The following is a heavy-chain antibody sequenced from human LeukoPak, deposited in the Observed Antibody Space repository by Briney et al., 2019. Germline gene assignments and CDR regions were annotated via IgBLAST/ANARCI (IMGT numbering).Heavy chain of an antibody. CDR2: IYYSGST. Sequence: SETLSLTCTVSGGSISSSSYYWGWIRQTPGKGLEWIGSIYYSGSTYYNPSLKSRVTISVDTSKDQFSLKLSSVIAADTAVYYCASSRGYNYGPPDYWGQGTLVTVSS. D-gene: IGHD5-18*01. CDR3: ASSRGYNYGPPDY. J-gene: IGHJ4*02. V-gene: IGHV4-39*01. CDR1: GGSISSSSYY.